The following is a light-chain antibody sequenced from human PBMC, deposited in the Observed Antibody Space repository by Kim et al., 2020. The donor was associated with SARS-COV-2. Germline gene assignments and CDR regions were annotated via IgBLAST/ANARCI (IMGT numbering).Light chain of an antibody. V-gene: IGKV1-5*03. Sequence: ASEGDRVTITCRASQSISSWLAWYQQKPGKAPKLLIYKASSLESRVPSRFSGSGSGTEFTLTISSLQPDDFATYYCQQYNTYAWTFGQGTKVEIK. CDR1: QSISSW. J-gene: IGKJ1*01. CDR2: KAS. CDR3: QQYNTYAWT.